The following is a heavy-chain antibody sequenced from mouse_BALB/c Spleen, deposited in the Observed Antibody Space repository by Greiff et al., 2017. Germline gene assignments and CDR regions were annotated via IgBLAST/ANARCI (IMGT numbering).Heavy chain of an antibody. Sequence: EVQRVESGGGLVKPGGSLKLSCAASGFAFSSYDMSWVRQTPEKRLEWVAYISSGGGSTYYPDTVKGRFTISRDNAKNTLYLQMSSLKSEDTAMYYCARQNDDYAWFAYWGQGTLVTVSA. CDR1: GFAFSSYD. V-gene: IGHV5-12-1*01. CDR2: ISSGGGST. CDR3: ARQNDDYAWFAY. J-gene: IGHJ3*01. D-gene: IGHD2-4*01.